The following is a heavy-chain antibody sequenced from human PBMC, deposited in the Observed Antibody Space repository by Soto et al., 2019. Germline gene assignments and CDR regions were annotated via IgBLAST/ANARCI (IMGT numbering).Heavy chain of an antibody. V-gene: IGHV4-4*02. J-gene: IGHJ4*02. Sequence: SETLSLTCGVAGASVSSTYWWSWVRQPPGKGPEWIGEVNHRGSANYNPSLKSRVTMSLDISKSQFSLRLTSVTAADTAVYFCARYNAASGTYYFDYWGRGALVTVS. CDR1: GASVSSTYW. CDR3: ARYNAASGTYYFDY. D-gene: IGHD6-13*01. CDR2: VNHRGSA.